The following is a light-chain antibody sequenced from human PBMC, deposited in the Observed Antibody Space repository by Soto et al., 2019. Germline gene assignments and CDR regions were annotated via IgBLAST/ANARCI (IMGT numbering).Light chain of an antibody. CDR3: SSYTSSNTLI. CDR1: SSDVGGYNY. Sequence: QSALTQAASVSGSPGQSITISCTGTSSDVGGYNYVSWYQQHPGKAPRLVIYEATYRPSGVSSRFSGAKSGNTASLTISGLQAEDGADYYCSSYTSSNTLIFGGGTQLTVL. J-gene: IGLJ2*01. CDR2: EAT. V-gene: IGLV2-14*01.